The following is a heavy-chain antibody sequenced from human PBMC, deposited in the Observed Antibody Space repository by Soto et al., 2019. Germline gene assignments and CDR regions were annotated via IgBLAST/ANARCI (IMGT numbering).Heavy chain of an antibody. J-gene: IGHJ3*02. Sequence: QVQLVQSGAEVKKPGASVKVSCKASGYTFTSYGISWVRQAPGQGLEWMGWISAYNGNTNYAQKLQGRVTMTTDTSTSTAYMELRSLRSDDTAVYYCARDIRYCSGGSCYQPDASDIWGQGTMVTVSS. CDR1: GYTFTSYG. CDR3: ARDIRYCSGGSCYQPDASDI. V-gene: IGHV1-18*01. CDR2: ISAYNGNT. D-gene: IGHD2-15*01.